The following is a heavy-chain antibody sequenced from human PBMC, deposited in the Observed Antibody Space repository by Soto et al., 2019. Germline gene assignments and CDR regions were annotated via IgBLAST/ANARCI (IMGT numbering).Heavy chain of an antibody. V-gene: IGHV4-39*01. D-gene: IGHD3-22*01. CDR3: ARRRGLYDSSGHPDDAFDI. CDR1: GGSISSSSYY. CDR2: IYYSGST. J-gene: IGHJ3*02. Sequence: SETLSLTCTVSGGSISSSSYYWGWIRQPPGKGLEWIGSIYYSGSTYYNPSLKSRVTISVDTSKNQFSLKLSSVTAADTAVYYCARRRGLYDSSGHPDDAFDIWGQGTMVTVSS.